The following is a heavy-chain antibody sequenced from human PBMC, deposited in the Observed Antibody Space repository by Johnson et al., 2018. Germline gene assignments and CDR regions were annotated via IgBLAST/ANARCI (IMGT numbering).Heavy chain of an antibody. CDR3: GRVGSEMATIHDAFDI. D-gene: IGHD5-24*01. J-gene: IGHJ3*02. CDR2: IIPLLGIA. Sequence: QVQLVQSGAEVKKXGASXKVXCKASGGTFSSYTISWVRQAPGQGLEWMGRIIPLLGIANYAQKFQARVTLTADKSTSTAYMELSSLRSEDTAVYYWGRVGSEMATIHDAFDIWGQGTMVTVSS. CDR1: GGTFSSYT. V-gene: IGHV1-69*10.